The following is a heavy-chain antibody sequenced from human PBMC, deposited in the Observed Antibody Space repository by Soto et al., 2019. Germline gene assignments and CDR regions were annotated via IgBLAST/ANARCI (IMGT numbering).Heavy chain of an antibody. CDR3: AVRKTGSYFDY. Sequence: VQLLESGGGLVQPGGSLGLSCAASGFTFSNYAMSWVRQAPGKGLEWVSGIGASGDGTYYADSVKGRFIISRDNSKNTLHLQMNSLRAEDTAVYYCAVRKTGSYFDYWGQGTLVTVSS. D-gene: IGHD1-26*01. CDR2: IGASGDGT. CDR1: GFTFSNYA. V-gene: IGHV3-23*01. J-gene: IGHJ4*02.